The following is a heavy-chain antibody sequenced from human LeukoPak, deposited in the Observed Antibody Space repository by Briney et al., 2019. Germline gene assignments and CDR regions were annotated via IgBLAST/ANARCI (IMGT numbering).Heavy chain of an antibody. J-gene: IGHJ5*02. CDR3: AKDRGFHNWFDP. V-gene: IGHV3-23*01. CDR1: GFTFSSYA. Sequence: GESLRLSCAASGFTFSSYAMSWVRQAPGKGLEWVSAISGSGGSTYYADSVKGRFTISRDNSKNTLYLQMNSLRAEDTAVYYCAKDRGFHNWFDPWGQGTLVTVSS. CDR2: ISGSGGST.